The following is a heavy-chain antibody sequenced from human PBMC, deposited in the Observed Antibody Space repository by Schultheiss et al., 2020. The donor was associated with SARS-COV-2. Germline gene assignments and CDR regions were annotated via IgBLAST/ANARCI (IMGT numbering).Heavy chain of an antibody. CDR1: GGSISSSNW. J-gene: IGHJ5*02. CDR3: ARHLVPDYDFWSGWGEDWFDP. Sequence: TLSLTCAVSGGSISSSNWWSWVRQPPGKGLEWIGYIYYSGGTSYNPSLKSRVTISVDTSKNQFSLKLSSVTAADTAVYYCARHLVPDYDFWSGWGEDWFDPWGQGTLVTVSS. D-gene: IGHD3-3*01. CDR2: IYYSGGT. V-gene: IGHV4-4*02.